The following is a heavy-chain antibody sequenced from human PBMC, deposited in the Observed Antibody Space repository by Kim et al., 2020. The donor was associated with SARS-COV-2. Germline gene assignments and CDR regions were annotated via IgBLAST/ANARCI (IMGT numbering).Heavy chain of an antibody. Sequence: GGSLRLSCAASGFTFSSYEMNWVRQAPGKGLEWVSYISSSGSTIYYADSVKGRFTISRDNAKNSLYLQMNSLRAEDTAVYYCARSSNSVLRYFDWLLQYYFDYWGQGTLVTVSS. CDR2: ISSSGSTI. D-gene: IGHD3-9*01. CDR1: GFTFSSYE. V-gene: IGHV3-48*03. CDR3: ARSSNSVLRYFDWLLQYYFDY. J-gene: IGHJ4*02.